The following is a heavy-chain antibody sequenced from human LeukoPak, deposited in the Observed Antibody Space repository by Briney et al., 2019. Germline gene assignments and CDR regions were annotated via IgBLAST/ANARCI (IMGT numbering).Heavy chain of an antibody. D-gene: IGHD3-3*01. CDR1: GFTFSSYG. Sequence: GGSLRLSCAASGFTFSSYGMSWVRQAPGKGLEWVSAISGSGGSTYYADSVKGRFTISRDNSKNTLYLQMNSLRAEDTAVYYCARGFEADDYYYMDVWGKGTTVTISS. V-gene: IGHV3-23*01. CDR3: ARGFEADDYYYMDV. J-gene: IGHJ6*03. CDR2: ISGSGGST.